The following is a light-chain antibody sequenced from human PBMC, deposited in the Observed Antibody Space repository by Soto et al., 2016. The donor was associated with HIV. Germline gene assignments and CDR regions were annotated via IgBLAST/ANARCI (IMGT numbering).Light chain of an antibody. CDR1: QGISSW. Sequence: DIQMTQFPSSVSASVGGRVTITCRASQGISSWLVWYQQQPGKAPKLLIYAASNLESGVPSRFSGSGSGTDFTLTISSLQPEDFATYYCQQANSFPLTFGGGTKVQIK. J-gene: IGKJ4*01. V-gene: IGKV1-12*01. CDR2: AAS. CDR3: QQANSFPLT.